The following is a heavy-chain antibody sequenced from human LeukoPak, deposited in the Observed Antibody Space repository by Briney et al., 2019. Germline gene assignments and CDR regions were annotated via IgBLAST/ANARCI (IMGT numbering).Heavy chain of an antibody. CDR2: IYSGGST. V-gene: IGHV3-53*01. J-gene: IGHJ4*02. Sequence: GGSLRLSCAASGFTVSSNYMSWVRQAPGKGLEWVSVIYSGGSTYYADSVKGRFTISRDNSKNTLYLQMNSLRAEDTAVYYCARDPERPCSSTSCPLGYWGQGTLVTVSS. D-gene: IGHD2-2*01. CDR3: ARDPERPCSSTSCPLGY. CDR1: GFTVSSNY.